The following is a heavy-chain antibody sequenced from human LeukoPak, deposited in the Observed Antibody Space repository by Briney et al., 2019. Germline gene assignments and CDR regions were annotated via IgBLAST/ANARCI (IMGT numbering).Heavy chain of an antibody. J-gene: IGHJ5*02. CDR1: GGSFSGYY. CDR2: INHSGST. V-gene: IGHV4-34*01. Sequence: SETLSLTCAVYGGSFSGYYWSWIRQPPGKGLEWIGEINHSGSTNYNPSLKSRGTISVDTSKNQFSLKLSPVTAADTAVYYCASVRGDLLTGYPVPGEGWFDPWGQGTLVTVSS. D-gene: IGHD3-9*01. CDR3: ASVRGDLLTGYPVPGEGWFDP.